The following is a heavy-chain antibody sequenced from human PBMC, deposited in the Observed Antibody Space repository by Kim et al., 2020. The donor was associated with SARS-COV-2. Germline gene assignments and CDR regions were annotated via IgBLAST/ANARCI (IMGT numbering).Heavy chain of an antibody. CDR1: GYSFTSYW. D-gene: IGHD2-15*01. V-gene: IGHV5-10-1*01. CDR3: ARLGYCSGGSCYYDFSGMDV. Sequence: GESLKISCKGSGYSFTSYWISWVRQMPGKGLEWMGRIDPSHSYTNYSPSFQGHVTISADKSISTAYLQWSSLKASDTAMYYCARLGYCSGGSCYYDFSGMDVWGQGTTVTVSS. CDR2: IDPSHSYT. J-gene: IGHJ6*02.